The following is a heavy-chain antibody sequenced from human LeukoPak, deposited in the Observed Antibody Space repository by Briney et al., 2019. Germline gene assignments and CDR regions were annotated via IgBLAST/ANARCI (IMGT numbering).Heavy chain of an antibody. D-gene: IGHD3-3*01. Sequence: ASVKVSCKASGYTFTGYYMHWVRQAPGQGLVWMGWINPSGGDSNYAQNFQGRVTMTRDTSISTAYMELRRLRFDDTAVYYCARGGNTIFGVVDYWGQGTLVTVSS. CDR2: INPSGGDS. CDR3: ARGGNTIFGVVDY. V-gene: IGHV1-2*02. J-gene: IGHJ4*02. CDR1: GYTFTGYY.